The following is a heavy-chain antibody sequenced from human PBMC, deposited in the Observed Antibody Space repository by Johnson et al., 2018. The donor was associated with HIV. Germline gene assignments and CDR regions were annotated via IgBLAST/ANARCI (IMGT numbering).Heavy chain of an antibody. J-gene: IGHJ3*02. D-gene: IGHD7-27*01. CDR2: VSYDGRNK. CDR3: ARGRDSTGDGGAFDI. CDR1: GFTFSNYG. Sequence: QVQLVESGGGVVQPGGSLRLSCAASGFTFSNYGIHWVRQAPGTGLELVAFVSYDGRNKYDADSAKGRFPISRDNSMNTLYLQMNSPRAEDTAVYYCARGRDSTGDGGAFDIWGQGIMVTIAS. V-gene: IGHV3-30*19.